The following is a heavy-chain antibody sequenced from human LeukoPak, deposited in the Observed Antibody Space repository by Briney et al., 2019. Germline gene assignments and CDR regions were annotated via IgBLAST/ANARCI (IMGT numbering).Heavy chain of an antibody. J-gene: IGHJ4*02. CDR2: ISGSGSGGST. D-gene: IGHD5-24*01. CDR1: GFTFSSSA. V-gene: IGHV3-23*01. Sequence: GGSLRLSCAASGFTFSSSAMSWVRQAPGKGLEWVSNISGSGSGGSTYYADSVKGRVTISRDNSKNTLYLQMNSLRAEDTAVYYCAKSGYNRFDYWGQGTLVTVSS. CDR3: AKSGYNRFDY.